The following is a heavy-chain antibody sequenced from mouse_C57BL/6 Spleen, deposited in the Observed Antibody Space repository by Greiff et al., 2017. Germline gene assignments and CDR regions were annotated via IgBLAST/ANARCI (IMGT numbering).Heavy chain of an antibody. CDR3: ARQGFAY. CDR2: ISSCSSTI. Sequence: EVQVVESGGGLVKPGASLKLSCAASGFTFSDYGMPWVRQAPEQGLEWVAYISSCSSTIYYADTLKGRVTISRDNAKNTLFLQMTSLRSEDTAMYYCARQGFAYWGQATLVTVSA. CDR1: GFTFSDYG. J-gene: IGHJ3*01. V-gene: IGHV5-17*01.